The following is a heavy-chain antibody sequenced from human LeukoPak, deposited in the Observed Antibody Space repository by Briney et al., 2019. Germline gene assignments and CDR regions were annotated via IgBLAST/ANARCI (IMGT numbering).Heavy chain of an antibody. D-gene: IGHD2-15*01. Sequence: PGGSLRLSRAASGFTVSSNYMSWVRQAPGKGLEWVSVIYSGGSTYYADSVKGRFTISRHNSKNTLYLQMNSLRAEDTAVYYRVSLCLGAASCSYVPMGGQGTLVAVSS. CDR3: VSLCLGAASCSYVPM. CDR1: GFTVSSNY. J-gene: IGHJ4*02. CDR2: IYSGGST. V-gene: IGHV3-53*04.